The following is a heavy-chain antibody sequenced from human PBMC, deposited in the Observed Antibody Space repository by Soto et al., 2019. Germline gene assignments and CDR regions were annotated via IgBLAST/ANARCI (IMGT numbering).Heavy chain of an antibody. V-gene: IGHV1-3*01. CDR2: INAGNGNT. D-gene: IGHD3-10*02. Sequence: QVQLVKSGAEVKKPGASVKVSCKASGYTFTSYAMHWVRQAPGQRLEWMGWINAGNGNTKYSQKFQGRVTITRDTSASTAYMELSSRRSEDTAVYYCARAVFGEPLNYYGMDVWGQGTTVTVSS. CDR3: ARAVFGEPLNYYGMDV. J-gene: IGHJ6*02. CDR1: GYTFTSYA.